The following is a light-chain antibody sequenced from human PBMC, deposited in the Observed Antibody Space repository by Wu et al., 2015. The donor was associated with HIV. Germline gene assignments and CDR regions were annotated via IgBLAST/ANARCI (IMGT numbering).Light chain of an antibody. CDR3: QKYNSAPRT. J-gene: IGKJ1*01. CDR1: QGISNY. V-gene: IGKV1-27*01. CDR2: AAS. Sequence: DIQMTQSPSSLSASVGDRVTITCRASQGISNYLAWYQQKSGKVPKLLIYAASTLQSGVPSRLSGSGSGTDFTLTISSLQSEDVATYYCQKYNSAPRTFGQGTKVEIK.